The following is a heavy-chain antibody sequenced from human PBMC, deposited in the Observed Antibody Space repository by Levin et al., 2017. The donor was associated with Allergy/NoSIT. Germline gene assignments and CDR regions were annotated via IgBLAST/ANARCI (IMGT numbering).Heavy chain of an antibody. D-gene: IGHD3-3*01. J-gene: IGHJ6*03. V-gene: IGHV1-18*01. CDR1: GYNFTNYG. CDR2: ISAYNGNT. CDR3: ARVGIDFWGVYQKSWGYMDV. Sequence: ASVKVSCKASGYNFTNYGISWVRQAPGQGLEWMGWISAYNGNTNYAQKFQGRVTMTIQTSTNTAYMELRSLRSDDTAVYYCARVGIDFWGVYQKSWGYMDVWGQGTTVTVS.